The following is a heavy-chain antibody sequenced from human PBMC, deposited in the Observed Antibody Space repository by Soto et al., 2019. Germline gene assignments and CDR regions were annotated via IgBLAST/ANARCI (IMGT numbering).Heavy chain of an antibody. CDR3: ARGGKLGGGLDV. CDR1: GGTFGRYT. J-gene: IGHJ6*04. CDR2: IIPILETA. D-gene: IGHD1-26*01. Sequence: QVQLVQSGAEVKKPGSSLKVSCKASGGTFGRYTISWVRQAPGQGLEWMGWIIPILETANYAQKFQGRVTIAADTSTRTASLDLSGLKSDDAGVYYCARGGKLGGGLDVWGKGTRVTVSS. V-gene: IGHV1-69*08.